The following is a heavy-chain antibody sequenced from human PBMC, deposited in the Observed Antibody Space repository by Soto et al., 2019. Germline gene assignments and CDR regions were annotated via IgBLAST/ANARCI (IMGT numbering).Heavy chain of an antibody. D-gene: IGHD6-13*01. J-gene: IGHJ4*02. CDR3: AGGRFIAAGGRLVY. CDR2: IYYSGST. V-gene: IGHV4-61*01. Sequence: SETLSLTCTVSGGSVSSGSYYWSWIRQPPGKGLEWIGYIYYSGSTNYNPSLKSRVTISVDTSKNQFSLKLSSVTAADTAVYYCAGGRFIAAGGRLVYWGRGTLVAVSS. CDR1: GGSVSSGSYY.